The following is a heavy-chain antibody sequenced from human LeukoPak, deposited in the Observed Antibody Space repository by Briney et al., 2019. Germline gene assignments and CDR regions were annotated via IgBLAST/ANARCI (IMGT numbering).Heavy chain of an antibody. CDR3: AKDYYDSSGYGSHYGMDV. CDR2: ISGSGGST. D-gene: IGHD3-22*01. CDR1: GFTFSSYA. V-gene: IGHV3-23*01. J-gene: IGHJ6*02. Sequence: PGGSLRLSCAASGFTFSSYAMSWVRQAPGKGLEWVSAISGSGGSTYYAASVKGRFTISRDNSKNTLYLQMNSLRAEDTAVYYCAKDYYDSSGYGSHYGMDVWGQGTTVTVSS.